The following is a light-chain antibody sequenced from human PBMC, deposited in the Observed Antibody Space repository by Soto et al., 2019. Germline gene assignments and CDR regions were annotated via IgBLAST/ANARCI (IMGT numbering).Light chain of an antibody. J-gene: IGLJ2*01. CDR2: KNN. CDR3: AAWYDSME. Sequence: QSVLTQPPSASGTPGQRVTISCSGSSSNIGSDYVYWYQQLPGAAPKLLIYKNNQRPSGVPDRFSGSKSDTSASLAISGLRSADEADYYCAAWYDSMEFGGGTQLTVL. CDR1: SSNIGSDY. V-gene: IGLV1-47*01.